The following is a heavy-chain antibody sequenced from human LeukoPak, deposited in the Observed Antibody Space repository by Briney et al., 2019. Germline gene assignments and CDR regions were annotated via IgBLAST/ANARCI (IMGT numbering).Heavy chain of an antibody. CDR1: GFTFSSYA. V-gene: IGHV3-23*01. CDR2: ISGSGGST. D-gene: IGHD1-26*01. Sequence: GGSLRLSCAASGFTFSSYAMSWVRQAPGKGLEWVSAISGSGGSTYYADSVKGRFTISRDNSKNTLYLQMSSLRAEDTAVYYCAKDQVGATTRGFDYWGQGTLVTVSS. J-gene: IGHJ4*02. CDR3: AKDQVGATTRGFDY.